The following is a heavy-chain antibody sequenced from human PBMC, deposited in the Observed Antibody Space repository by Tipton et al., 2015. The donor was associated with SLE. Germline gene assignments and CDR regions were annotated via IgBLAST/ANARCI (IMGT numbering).Heavy chain of an antibody. CDR1: GFTFSSYS. CDR2: IYYSGST. D-gene: IGHD3-22*01. J-gene: IGHJ3*02. Sequence: LRLSCAASGFTFSSYSMNWVRQAPGKGLEWIGSIYYSGSTYYNPSLKSRVTISVDTSKNQFSLKLSSVTAADTAVYYCARDQSTYYYDSSGRDAFDIWGQGTMVTVSS. CDR3: ARDQSTYYYDSSGRDAFDI. V-gene: IGHV4-39*07.